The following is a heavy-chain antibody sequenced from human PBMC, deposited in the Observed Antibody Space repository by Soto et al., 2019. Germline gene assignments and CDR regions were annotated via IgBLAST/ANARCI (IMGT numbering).Heavy chain of an antibody. CDR3: ARLSSGWKHFDY. V-gene: IGHV4-39*01. CDR1: GGSISSSSYY. D-gene: IGHD6-19*01. CDR2: IYYSGST. Sequence: PSETMYLTCTVSGGSISSSSYYWGWIRQPPGKGLEWIGSIYYSGSTYYNPSLKSRVTISVDTSKNQFSLKLSSVTAADTAVYYCARLSSGWKHFDYWGQGTLVTV. J-gene: IGHJ4*02.